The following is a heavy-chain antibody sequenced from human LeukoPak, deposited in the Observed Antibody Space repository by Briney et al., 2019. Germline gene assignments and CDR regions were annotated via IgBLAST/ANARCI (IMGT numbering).Heavy chain of an antibody. CDR1: GGSFSGYY. J-gene: IGHJ5*02. CDR2: ITHSGST. D-gene: IGHD6-25*01. CDR3: ARGGGAAAAT. Sequence: PSETLSLTCSVYGGSFSGYYWTWIRQSPGKGLEWLGEITHSGSTNYNPSLKSRVTISPDTSKNQFSMGLSSVTAADTAVYYCARGGGAAAATWGQGALVTVSS. V-gene: IGHV4-34*01.